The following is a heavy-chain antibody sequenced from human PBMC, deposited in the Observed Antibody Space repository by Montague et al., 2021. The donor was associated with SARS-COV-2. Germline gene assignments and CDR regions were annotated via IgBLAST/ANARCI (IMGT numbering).Heavy chain of an antibody. CDR3: RHLLHWGSPNWNVDC. CDR2: IYWYDEG. V-gene: IGHV2-5*01. CDR1: GFSLDTSGEA. J-gene: IGHJ2*01. D-gene: IGHD7-27*01. Sequence: PALVKPTQTLTLTCTFYGFSLDTSGEAVGWIRQPPGKALEWLAVIYWYDEGRYSPSLKSRLTIRKGTSKNQVVLTMTNMDPVDTATYFCRHLLHWGSPNWNVDCWGRGTRVTVSS.